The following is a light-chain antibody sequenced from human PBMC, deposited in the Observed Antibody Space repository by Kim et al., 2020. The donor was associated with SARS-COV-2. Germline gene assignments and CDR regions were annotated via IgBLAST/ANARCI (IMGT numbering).Light chain of an antibody. CDR3: HQYNTWQYT. Sequence: LSASGGDRVTITCRASQSIDRLAWYQQKPGKAPKLLIYKASSLESGVPSRFSGWGSGREFTLTITSLQPDDFATYYCHQYNTWQYTFGQGTKLEI. CDR1: QSIDR. CDR2: KAS. V-gene: IGKV1-5*03. J-gene: IGKJ2*01.